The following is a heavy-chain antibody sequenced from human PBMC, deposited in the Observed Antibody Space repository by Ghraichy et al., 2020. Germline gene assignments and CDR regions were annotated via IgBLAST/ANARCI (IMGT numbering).Heavy chain of an antibody. D-gene: IGHD3-16*01. CDR3: AKEEGGRSVDY. CDR1: GFTFSSYA. J-gene: IGHJ4*02. V-gene: IGHV3-23*01. Sequence: GGSLRLSCAASGFTFSSYAMSWVRQAPGKGLEWVSAIRGSGSSTYDADSVKGRFTISRDNSKNTLYLQMNSLRAEDTAVYYCAKEEGGRSVDYWGQGTLVTVSS. CDR2: IRGSGSST.